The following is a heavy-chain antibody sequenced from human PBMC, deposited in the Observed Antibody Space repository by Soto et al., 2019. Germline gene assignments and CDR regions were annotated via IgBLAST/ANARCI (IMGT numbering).Heavy chain of an antibody. Sequence: GGSLRLSCAASGFTFSSYAMSWVRQAPGKGLEWVSAISGSGGSTYYADSVKGRFTISRDNSKNTLYLQMNSLRAEDTAVYYCASPGGYSSGWYRGSFDYWGQGTLVTVSS. D-gene: IGHD6-19*01. J-gene: IGHJ4*02. CDR2: ISGSGGST. CDR3: ASPGGYSSGWYRGSFDY. CDR1: GFTFSSYA. V-gene: IGHV3-23*01.